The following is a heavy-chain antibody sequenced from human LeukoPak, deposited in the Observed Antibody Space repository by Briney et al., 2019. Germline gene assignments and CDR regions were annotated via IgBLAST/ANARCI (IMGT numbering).Heavy chain of an antibody. Sequence: GASVKVSCKASGYTFTGYYMRWVRQAPGQGLEWMGWINPNSGGTNYAQKFQGRVTMTRDTSISTAYMGLSRLRSDDTAVYYCARDYDSSGFLSGFAEYFQHWGQGTLVTVSS. J-gene: IGHJ1*01. CDR2: INPNSGGT. CDR1: GYTFTGYY. V-gene: IGHV1-2*02. CDR3: ARDYDSSGFLSGFAEYFQH. D-gene: IGHD3-22*01.